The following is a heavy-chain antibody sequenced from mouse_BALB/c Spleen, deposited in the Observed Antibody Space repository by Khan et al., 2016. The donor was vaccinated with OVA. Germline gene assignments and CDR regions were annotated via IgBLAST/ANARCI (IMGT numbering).Heavy chain of an antibody. J-gene: IGHJ1*01. D-gene: IGHD1-1*02. V-gene: IGHV9-3-1*01. CDR2: INTYTGEP. CDR1: GYTFTNYG. Sequence: QIQLVQSGPELKKPGETVKISCKASGYTFTNYGMNWVKQAPGKGLKWMGWINTYTGEPTYAADFKGRFAFSLDTSASTAYLQINNLKTEDTATYDRASGGDWYMEVWGEGTTVTVSS. CDR3: ASGGDWYMEV.